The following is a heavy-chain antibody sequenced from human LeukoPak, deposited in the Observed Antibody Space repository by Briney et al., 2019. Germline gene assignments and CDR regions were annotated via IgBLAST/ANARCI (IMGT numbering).Heavy chain of an antibody. CDR2: FAPEDGQT. V-gene: IGHV1-24*01. CDR1: GYSLTELS. CDR3: TTGPGAISDDDY. Sequence: ASVTVSFKVSGYSLTELSMHWVRQAPGEGLEWMGGFAPEDGQTIYAQKFQGRLTMTEDTSTDTAYMDLSSLSSDDTAIYYCTTGPGAISDDDYWGQGTLVTVSS. J-gene: IGHJ4*02. D-gene: IGHD4/OR15-4a*01.